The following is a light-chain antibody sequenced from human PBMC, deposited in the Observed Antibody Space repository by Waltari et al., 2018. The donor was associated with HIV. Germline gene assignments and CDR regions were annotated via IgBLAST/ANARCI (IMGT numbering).Light chain of an antibody. J-gene: IGKJ2*01. Sequence: DIQMTQSPASLSSSVGDRVTLTCQASQDIKKYLNWYNQKRGNAPRLLVHDASTLETGVPSRFSGNGSGTDFTLTISSLQPEDVATYYCQQYDILPYTFGQGT. CDR3: QQYDILPYT. CDR2: DAS. CDR1: QDIKKY. V-gene: IGKV1-33*01.